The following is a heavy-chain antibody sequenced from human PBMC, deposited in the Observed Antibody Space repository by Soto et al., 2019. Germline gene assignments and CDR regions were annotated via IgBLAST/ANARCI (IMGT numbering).Heavy chain of an antibody. CDR1: GYTFTSYG. Sequence: QVQLVQSGAEVKKPGASVKVSCKASGYTFTSYGISWVRQAPGQGLEWMGWISPYNGNTNYAQMLQGRVTMTTDTSTNTADMELRSLRSDDTAVYYCARDGRGTAMGFTAADWFDPWGQGTLVTVSS. D-gene: IGHD5-18*01. CDR2: ISPYNGNT. V-gene: IGHV1-18*01. CDR3: ARDGRGTAMGFTAADWFDP. J-gene: IGHJ5*02.